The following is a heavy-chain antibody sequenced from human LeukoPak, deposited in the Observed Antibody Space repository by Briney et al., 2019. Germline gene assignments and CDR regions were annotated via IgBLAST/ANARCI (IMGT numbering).Heavy chain of an antibody. J-gene: IGHJ5*02. CDR2: IYYSGST. CDR3: ARPQYYYGSGSYLFFDP. CDR1: GGSISSSSYY. D-gene: IGHD3-10*01. V-gene: IGHV4-39*01. Sequence: SETLSLTCTVSGGSISSSSYYWGWIRQPPGKGLEWIGSIYYSGSTYYNPSLKSRVTISVDTSKNQFPLKLSSVTAADTAVYYCARPQYYYGSGSYLFFDPWGQGTLVTVSS.